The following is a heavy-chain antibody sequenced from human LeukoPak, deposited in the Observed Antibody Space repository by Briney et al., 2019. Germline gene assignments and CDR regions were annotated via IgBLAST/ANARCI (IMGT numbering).Heavy chain of an antibody. Sequence: GGSLRLSCAASGFTFSSYEMNWVRQAPGKGLEWVSSIGSSGTSIYYADSVKGRFTISRDNAENSLYLQMNSLRAEDTAVYYCARRLDSWGPGTLVTVSS. CDR2: IGSSGTSI. V-gene: IGHV3-48*03. CDR3: ARRLDS. CDR1: GFTFSSYE. J-gene: IGHJ4*02.